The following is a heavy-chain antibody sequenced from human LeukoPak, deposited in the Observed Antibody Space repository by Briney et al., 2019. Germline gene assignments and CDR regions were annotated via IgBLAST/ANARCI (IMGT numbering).Heavy chain of an antibody. CDR3: ARGALYYDSSGYYPLDY. D-gene: IGHD3-22*01. J-gene: IGHJ4*02. CDR2: IYYSGST. V-gene: IGHV4-30-4*01. CDR1: GGSISSGDYY. Sequence: SQTLSLTCTVSGGSISSGDYYWSWIRPPPGKGLEWIGYIYYSGSTYYNPSLKSRVTISVDTSKNQFSLKLSSVTAADTAVYYCARGALYYDSSGYYPLDYWGQGTLVTVSS.